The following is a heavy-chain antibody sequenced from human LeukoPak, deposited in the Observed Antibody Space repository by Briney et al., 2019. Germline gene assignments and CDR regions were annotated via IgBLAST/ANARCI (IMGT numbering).Heavy chain of an antibody. Sequence: ASVKVSCKASGYTFTGYGISWVRQAPGQSLEWMGWITTGRGETRYSQEFQRRITFTRDTSASTVYMDLSDLRSEDTAVYYCARGGKQWRGGNYFDSWGQGTLVAVSS. D-gene: IGHD6-19*01. CDR1: GYTFTGYG. V-gene: IGHV1-3*03. CDR2: ITTGRGET. J-gene: IGHJ4*02. CDR3: ARGGKQWRGGNYFDS.